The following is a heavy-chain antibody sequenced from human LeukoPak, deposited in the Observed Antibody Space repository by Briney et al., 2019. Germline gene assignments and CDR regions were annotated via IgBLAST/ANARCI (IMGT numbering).Heavy chain of an antibody. V-gene: IGHV3-30*04. D-gene: IGHD2-15*01. Sequence: GGSLRLSCAASGFTFRIYAMHWVRQPPGKGLEWVAVMSYDVNYKFYADSVKGRFTVSRDNSMNTLYLQMNSLRTEDTAVYYCAKAPVTTCRGAFCYPFDYWGLGTLVTVSS. CDR3: AKAPVTTCRGAFCYPFDY. CDR1: GFTFRIYA. J-gene: IGHJ4*02. CDR2: MSYDVNYK.